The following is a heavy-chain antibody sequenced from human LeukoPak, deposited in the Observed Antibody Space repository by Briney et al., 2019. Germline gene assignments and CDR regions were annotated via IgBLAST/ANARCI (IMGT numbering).Heavy chain of an antibody. Sequence: GGSLRLSCAASGFTVSTNYMTWVRQAPGKGLEWVSVIYSGGSTYYADSVKGRFTISRDNSKNTLYLQMNSLRTEDTAVYYCARGNYYDSSVGYWGQGTLVTVPS. CDR2: IYSGGST. CDR3: ARGNYYDSSVGY. CDR1: GFTVSTNY. V-gene: IGHV3-66*01. J-gene: IGHJ4*02. D-gene: IGHD3-22*01.